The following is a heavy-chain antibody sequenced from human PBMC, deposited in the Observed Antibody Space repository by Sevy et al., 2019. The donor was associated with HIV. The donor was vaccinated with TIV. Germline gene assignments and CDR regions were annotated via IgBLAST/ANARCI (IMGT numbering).Heavy chain of an antibody. D-gene: IGHD2-8*01. CDR3: AGAGCTKPHDF. CDR1: GFTFSKYS. V-gene: IGHV3-23*01. CDR2: LSFGCGEI. J-gene: IGHJ4*02. Sequence: GGSLRLSCAASGFTFSKYSMSWVRQPPGKGLEWVSTLSFGCGEINYADSVKGRFTISRDNSKSSVYLQMNNLRPEDTAVYYCAGAGCTKPHDFWGQGTLVTVSS.